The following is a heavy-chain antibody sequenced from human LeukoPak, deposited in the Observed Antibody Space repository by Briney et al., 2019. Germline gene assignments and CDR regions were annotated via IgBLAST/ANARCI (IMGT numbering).Heavy chain of an antibody. J-gene: IGHJ4*02. Sequence: QAGGALRLSCAESGDTFRTHAMRWGREAPGEGREWVSVISGSGDFTYYGESLKPRFTIPRDNSKNTLYLQMHSLSLEYTAVYYCGARPGDVAVPYDYWGQGVLVTVSS. V-gene: IGHV3-23*01. D-gene: IGHD2-21*01. CDR1: GDTFRTHA. CDR2: ISGSGDFT. CDR3: GARPGDVAVPYDY.